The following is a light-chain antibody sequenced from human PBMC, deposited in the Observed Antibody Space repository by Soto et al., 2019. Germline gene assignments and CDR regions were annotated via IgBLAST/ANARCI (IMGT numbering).Light chain of an antibody. Sequence: QSVLTQPPSASGTPGQRVTISCSGSSSNIGSNTVNWYHQLPGTAPKLLIYGNNLRPSGVPDRFSGSKSGTSASLAISGLQSEDEADYYCAAWDDSLNAYVFGTGTKVTVL. CDR1: SSNIGSNT. CDR2: GNN. J-gene: IGLJ1*01. CDR3: AAWDDSLNAYV. V-gene: IGLV1-44*01.